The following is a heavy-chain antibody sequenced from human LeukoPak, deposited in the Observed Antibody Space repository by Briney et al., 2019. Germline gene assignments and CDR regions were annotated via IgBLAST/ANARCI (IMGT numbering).Heavy chain of an antibody. CDR1: GYTFTSYG. CDR3: ATEPTTTEYFQH. D-gene: IGHD4-17*01. Sequence: ASVKVSCKASGYTFTSYGISWVRQAPGQGLEWMGWISAYNGNTNYAQKLQGRVTMTTDASTSTAYMELRSLRSDDTAVYYCATEPTTTEYFQHWGQGTLVTVSS. V-gene: IGHV1-18*01. J-gene: IGHJ1*01. CDR2: ISAYNGNT.